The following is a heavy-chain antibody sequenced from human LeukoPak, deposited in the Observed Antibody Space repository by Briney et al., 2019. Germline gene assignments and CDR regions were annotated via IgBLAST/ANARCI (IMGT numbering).Heavy chain of an antibody. Sequence: GGSLRLSCVGSGFSFRSYVMSWVRQAPEEGLEWVSVLSGSGESTYYADSVKGRFTISRDNSKNTMYLQMNGLRVEDTAVYYCVKVTYDYVWGSYESWGQGTLVTVSS. D-gene: IGHD3-16*01. J-gene: IGHJ4*02. V-gene: IGHV3-23*01. CDR3: VKVTYDYVWGSYES. CDR2: LSGSGEST. CDR1: GFSFRSYV.